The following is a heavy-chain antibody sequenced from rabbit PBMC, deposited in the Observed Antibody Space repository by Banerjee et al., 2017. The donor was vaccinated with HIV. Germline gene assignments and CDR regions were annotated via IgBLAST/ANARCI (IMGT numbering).Heavy chain of an antibody. CDR2: IYTGDGNT. V-gene: IGHV1S45*01. CDR3: ARDPYDGRGYPNL. J-gene: IGHJ4*01. Sequence: QQQLEESGGGLVQPEGSLTLTCTASGFSFSSNVMCWVRQAPGKGLEWIACIYTGDGNTYYASWAKGRFTISKTSSTTVTLQMTSLTAADTATYFCARDPYDGRGYPNLWGPGTLVTVS. D-gene: IGHD8-1*01. CDR1: GFSFSSNV.